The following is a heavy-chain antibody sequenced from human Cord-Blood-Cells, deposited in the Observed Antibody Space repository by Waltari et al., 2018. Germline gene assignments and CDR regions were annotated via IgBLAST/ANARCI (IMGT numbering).Heavy chain of an antibody. CDR2: IKQRGST. V-gene: IGHV4-34*01. CDR1: GGSFSGYY. D-gene: IGHD3-10*01. Sequence: QVQLQQWGAGLLKPSETLSLTYAVYGGSFSGYYWSWIRQPPGRGVEWIGEIKQRGSTNYNPSLKSRVTISVDTSKNQCSLERSSVTAADTAVYYCARGLQLLWFGEFDYWGQGTLVTVSS. J-gene: IGHJ4*02. CDR3: ARGLQLLWFGEFDY.